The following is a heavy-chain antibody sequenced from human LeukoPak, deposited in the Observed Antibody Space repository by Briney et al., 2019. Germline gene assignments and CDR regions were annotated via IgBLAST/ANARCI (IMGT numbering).Heavy chain of an antibody. V-gene: IGHV1-2*02. CDR1: GYTLTGYY. CDR2: INPNSGGT. CDR3: ARVRAMITFGGVIDHFDY. J-gene: IGHJ4*02. D-gene: IGHD3-16*02. Sequence: ASVKVSCKASGYTLTGYYMHWVRQAPGHGLEWMGWINPNSGGTNYAQKLQGRVTMTRDTSISTAYMELSSLRSEDTAVYYCARVRAMITFGGVIDHFDYWGQGTLVTVSS.